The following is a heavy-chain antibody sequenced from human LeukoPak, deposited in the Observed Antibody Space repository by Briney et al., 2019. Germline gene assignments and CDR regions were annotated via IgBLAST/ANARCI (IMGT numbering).Heavy chain of an antibody. Sequence: GGSLRLSCAASGFTFSSYSMNWVRQAPGKGLEWVSYISSSSSTIYYADSVKGRFTISRDNAKNSLYLQMNSLRAEDTAVYYCARFKGDYYDSSGYIFDIWGQGTMVTVSS. J-gene: IGHJ3*02. D-gene: IGHD3-22*01. CDR3: ARFKGDYYDSSGYIFDI. CDR1: GFTFSSYS. CDR2: ISSSSSTI. V-gene: IGHV3-48*04.